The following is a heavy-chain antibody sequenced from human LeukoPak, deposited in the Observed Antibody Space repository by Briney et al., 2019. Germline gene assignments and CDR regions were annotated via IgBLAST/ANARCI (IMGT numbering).Heavy chain of an antibody. D-gene: IGHD6-13*01. Sequence: GGSLRLSCAASGFTFSSYAMSWVRQAPGKGLEWVSALSGSGGITDYADSVKGRFTISRDNSKNTLYLQMNSLRAEDTAVYYCAKSAAAAYVNWFDPWGQGTLVTVSS. J-gene: IGHJ5*02. CDR2: LSGSGGIT. CDR1: GFTFSSYA. V-gene: IGHV3-23*01. CDR3: AKSAAAAYVNWFDP.